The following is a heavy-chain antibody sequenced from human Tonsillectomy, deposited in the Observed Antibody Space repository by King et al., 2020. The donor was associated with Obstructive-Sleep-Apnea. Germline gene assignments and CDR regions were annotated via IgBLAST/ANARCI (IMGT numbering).Heavy chain of an antibody. J-gene: IGHJ5*02. V-gene: IGHV4-59*08. CDR3: ARNPYGGYRWFDP. CDR1: SGSISNYY. D-gene: IGHD5-12*01. CDR2: IYYSGST. Sequence: QLQESGPGLVKPSETLSLTCTVSSGSISNYYWSWIRQPPGKGLEWIGDIYYSGSTNYNPPLKSRVTISVDTSKTQFSLQLTSVTAADTAVYYCARNPYGGYRWFDPWGQGTLVTVSS.